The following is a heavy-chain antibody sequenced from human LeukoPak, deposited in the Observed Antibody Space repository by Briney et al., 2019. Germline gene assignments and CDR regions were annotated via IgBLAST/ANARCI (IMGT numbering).Heavy chain of an antibody. CDR3: ARHSLRWEHRRGAFDI. CDR1: GGSISSGGYY. V-gene: IGHV4-31*03. CDR2: IYYSGST. Sequence: KTSETLSLTCTVSGGSISSGGYYWSWIRQHPGKGLEWIGYIYYSGSTYYNPPLKSRVTISVDTSKNQFSLKLSSVTAADTAVYYCARHSLRWEHRRGAFDIWGQGTMVTVSS. J-gene: IGHJ3*02. D-gene: IGHD1-26*01.